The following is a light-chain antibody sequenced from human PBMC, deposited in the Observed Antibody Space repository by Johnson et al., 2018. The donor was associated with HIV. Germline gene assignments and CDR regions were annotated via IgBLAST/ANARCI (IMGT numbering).Light chain of an antibody. CDR2: RDL. Sequence: HSVLTQPPSASGTPGQRVTISCSGSSSNIGSNTVKWYQHLPGTAPNLLIYRDLQRPSGVPDRFSASKSGTSASLPIRGLQPEDEADYYCGTWDNSLSGFVFGTGTKVTVL. CDR1: SSNIGSNT. V-gene: IGLV1-44*01. J-gene: IGLJ1*01. CDR3: GTWDNSLSGFV.